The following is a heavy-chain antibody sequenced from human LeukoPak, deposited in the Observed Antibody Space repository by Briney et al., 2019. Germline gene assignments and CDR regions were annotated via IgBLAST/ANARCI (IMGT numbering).Heavy chain of an antibody. D-gene: IGHD1-1*01. V-gene: IGHV4-59*08. J-gene: IGHJ4*02. CDR1: GGSIGSYY. CDR3: ARLVYNTHPNNWRFDY. Sequence: PAETLSLTCTVSGGSIGSYYWSWIRQPPGKGLEYIGYISYSGSTNFNPSLESRVTISKDMSKNQFSLKLSSVTAADTALYFCARLVYNTHPNNWRFDYWGRGTLVTISS. CDR2: ISYSGST.